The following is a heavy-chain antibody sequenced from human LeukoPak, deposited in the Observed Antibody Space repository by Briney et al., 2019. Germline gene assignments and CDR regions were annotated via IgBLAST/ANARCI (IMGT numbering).Heavy chain of an antibody. CDR3: ARGGGGYVGFDY. V-gene: IGHV3-23*01. J-gene: IGHJ4*02. D-gene: IGHD5-12*01. CDR2: ISGSGGST. CDR1: GFTFSTYA. Sequence: GGSLRLSCAASGFTFSTYAMSWVRQAPGKGLEWVSGISGSGGSTYYADSVKGRFTISRDNSKNTLYLQMNSLRAEDTAVYHCARGGGGYVGFDYWGQGTLVTVSS.